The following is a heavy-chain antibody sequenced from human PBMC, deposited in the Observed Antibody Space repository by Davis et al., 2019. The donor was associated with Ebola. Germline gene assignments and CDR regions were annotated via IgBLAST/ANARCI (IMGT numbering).Heavy chain of an antibody. CDR1: GASVTDYF. D-gene: IGHD4-23*01. CDR3: ARGRALHDSGGNSGFDV. Sequence: GSLRLSCTVSGASVTDYFWSWIRQPPGKALEFIGYIYHTGYTMYNPSLSSRLTISVDKSKNDFSLTLTSVTAEDTAVYYCARGRALHDSGGNSGFDVWGQGTTVTVSS. V-gene: IGHV4-59*02. J-gene: IGHJ6*02. CDR2: IYHTGYT.